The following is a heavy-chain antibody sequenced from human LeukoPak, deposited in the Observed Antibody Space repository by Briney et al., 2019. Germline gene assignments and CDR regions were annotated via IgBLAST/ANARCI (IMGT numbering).Heavy chain of an antibody. CDR2: IYHSGST. J-gene: IGHJ4*02. D-gene: IGHD2-2*02. Sequence: SETLSLTCAVYGRSFSGYYWGWIRQPPGKGLEWIGSIYHSGSTYYNPSLKSRVTISVDTSKNQFSLKLSSVTAADTAVYYCARQGEDIVVVPAAISDYWGQGTLVTVSS. V-gene: IGHV4-38-2*01. CDR3: ARQGEDIVVVPAAISDY. CDR1: GRSFSGYY.